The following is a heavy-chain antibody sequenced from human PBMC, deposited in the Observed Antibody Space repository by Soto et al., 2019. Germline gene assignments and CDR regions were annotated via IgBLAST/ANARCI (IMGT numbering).Heavy chain of an antibody. J-gene: IGHJ4*02. CDR3: ARVPAY. D-gene: IGHD2-2*01. Sequence: PSETLALTCTVSGGSINNYSWSWIRQPPGKGLEWIGYMYHSGSTYYNPSLKSRVTISIDRSKNQFSLKLSSVTAADTAVYYCARVPAYWGQGILVTVSS. CDR2: MYHSGST. V-gene: IGHV4-30-2*01. CDR1: GGSINNYS.